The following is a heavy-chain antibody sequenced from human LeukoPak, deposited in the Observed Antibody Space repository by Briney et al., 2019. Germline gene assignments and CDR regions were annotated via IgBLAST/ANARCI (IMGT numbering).Heavy chain of an antibody. Sequence: ASVKVSCKASGYTFTSYYMHWVRHAPGQGLEWMGIINPSGGSASYAQKFQGRVTMTRDTSTSTVYMELSSLRSEDTAVYYCARDYTCGRSWSAWYYNGMAVWSQGTTVTVSS. CDR2: INPSGGSA. D-gene: IGHD6-13*01. CDR1: GYTFTSYY. V-gene: IGHV1-46*01. J-gene: IGHJ6*02. CDR3: ARDYTCGRSWSAWYYNGMAV.